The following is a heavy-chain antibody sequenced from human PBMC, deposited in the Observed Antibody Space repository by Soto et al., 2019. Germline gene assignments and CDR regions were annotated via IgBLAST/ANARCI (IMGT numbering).Heavy chain of an antibody. D-gene: IGHD6-6*01. CDR3: ARDRPSSSVYYFDY. CDR2: INPNSGGT. Sequence: GASGKVSCKASGYAFTGYYMHWVRQAPGQGLEWMGWINPNSGGTNYAQKFQGWVTMTRDTSISTAYMELSRLRSDDTAVYYCARDRPSSSVYYFDYWGQGTLVTVSS. CDR1: GYAFTGYY. J-gene: IGHJ4*02. V-gene: IGHV1-2*04.